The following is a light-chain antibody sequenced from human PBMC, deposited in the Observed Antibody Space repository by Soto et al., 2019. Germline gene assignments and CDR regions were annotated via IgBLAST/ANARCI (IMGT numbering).Light chain of an antibody. CDR2: AAS. CDR3: QRYISAPFT. CDR1: QGISNY. V-gene: IGKV1-27*01. Sequence: DIQMTQSPSSLSASVGDRVTITCRATQGISNYLAWYQQKPGKVPKLLIYAASTLQSGVPSRFSGSGSGTAFTLTISSLQPEDVATYYCQRYISAPFTFAPGTNVDIK. J-gene: IGKJ3*01.